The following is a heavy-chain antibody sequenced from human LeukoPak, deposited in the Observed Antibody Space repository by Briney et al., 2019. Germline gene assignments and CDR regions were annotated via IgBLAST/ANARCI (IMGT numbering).Heavy chain of an antibody. CDR3: ARDRWEPDY. D-gene: IGHD1-26*01. V-gene: IGHV4-38-2*02. CDR2: IYHSGST. J-gene: IGHJ4*02. Sequence: SETLSLTCTVSGYSISSGYYWGWIRPPPGKGLEWIGSIYHSGSTYYNPSLKSRVTISVDTSKNQFSLKLSSVTAADTAVYYCARDRWEPDYWGQGTLVTVSS. CDR1: GYSISSGYY.